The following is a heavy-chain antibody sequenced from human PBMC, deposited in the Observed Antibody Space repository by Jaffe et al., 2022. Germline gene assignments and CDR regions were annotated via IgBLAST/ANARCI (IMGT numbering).Heavy chain of an antibody. CDR2: IYWDDDK. D-gene: IGHD6-13*01. CDR3: AHRLGIAAADAILYYFDY. Sequence: QITLKESGPTLVKPTQTLTLTCTFSGFSLSTSGVGVGWIRQPPGKALEWLALIYWDDDKRYSPSLKSRLTITKDTSKNQVVLTMTNMDPVDTATYYCAHRLGIAAADAILYYFDYWGQGTLVTVSS. CDR1: GFSLSTSGVG. J-gene: IGHJ4*02. V-gene: IGHV2-5*02.